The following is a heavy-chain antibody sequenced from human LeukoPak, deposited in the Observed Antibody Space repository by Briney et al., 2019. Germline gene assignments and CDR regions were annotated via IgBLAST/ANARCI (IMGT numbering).Heavy chain of an antibody. CDR1: GYTLTELS. D-gene: IGHD2-2*01. J-gene: IGHJ6*04. Sequence: ASVKVSCTVSGYTLTELSMHWVRQAPGKGLEWMGGFDPEDGETIYAQKFQGRVTMTEDTSTDTAYMELSSLRSEDTAVYYCATPGVPAAKWGYYYGMDVWGKGTTVTVSS. CDR3: ATPGVPAAKWGYYYGMDV. V-gene: IGHV1-24*01. CDR2: FDPEDGET.